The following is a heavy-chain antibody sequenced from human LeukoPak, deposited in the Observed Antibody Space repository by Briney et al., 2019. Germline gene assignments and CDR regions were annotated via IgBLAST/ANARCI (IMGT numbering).Heavy chain of an antibody. CDR3: ARRYCSGGSCYPIVDY. CDR1: GLTLSTYW. D-gene: IGHD2-15*01. V-gene: IGHV3-7*01. Sequence: GGSLRLSCAASGLTLSTYWMTWVRQAPGKGLEWVASIRQDESEKSYVDSVKGRFIISRDNAKNSLYLQMNSLRVEDTAVYYCARRYCSGGSCYPIVDYWGQGTLVTVSS. CDR2: IRQDESEK. J-gene: IGHJ4*02.